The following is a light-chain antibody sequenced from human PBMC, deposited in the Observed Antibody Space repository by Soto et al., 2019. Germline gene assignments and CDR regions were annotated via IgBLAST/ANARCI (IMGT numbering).Light chain of an antibody. J-gene: IGKJ5*01. CDR3: HQLNSFPIT. Sequence: DIQMTQSPSSVSASVGDRVTITCRASQGINSWLAWYQQKPGRAPKLLIYAASSLQSVVPSRFSGSGSGTDFTLTISSLQPEDFATYYCHQLNSFPITFGQGTRLEIK. V-gene: IGKV1D-12*01. CDR1: QGINSW. CDR2: AAS.